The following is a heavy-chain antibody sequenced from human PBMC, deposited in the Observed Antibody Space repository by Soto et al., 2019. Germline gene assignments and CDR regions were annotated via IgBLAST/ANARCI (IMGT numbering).Heavy chain of an antibody. V-gene: IGHV3-11*01. CDR1: GFTFSDYS. Sequence: QVQLVESGGGLVKPGGSLRLSCAASGFTFSDYSMSWIRQAPGKGLELVSYISSSGSTIYYAYSVKGRFTISRDNAKNSLYLQMNSLRAEDTAVYYCARDQGIAAAGDYGMDVWGQGTTVTVSS. D-gene: IGHD6-13*01. CDR3: ARDQGIAAAGDYGMDV. CDR2: ISSSGSTI. J-gene: IGHJ6*02.